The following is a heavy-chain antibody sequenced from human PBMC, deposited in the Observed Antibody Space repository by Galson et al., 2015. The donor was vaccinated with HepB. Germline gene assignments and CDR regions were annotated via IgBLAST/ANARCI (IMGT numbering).Heavy chain of an antibody. V-gene: IGHV3-21*01. CDR2: ISSSGSSV. CDR1: GLTFNTYS. J-gene: IGHJ3*02. D-gene: IGHD6-19*01. CDR3: ATRLAVAGTGAFDI. Sequence: LRLSCAASGLTFNTYSMNWVRQAPGKGLEWVSSISSSGSSVYYADSVKGRFTISRDNAKNSLYLQMSSLRAEDTALYYCATRLAVAGTGAFDIWGQGTVVTVSS.